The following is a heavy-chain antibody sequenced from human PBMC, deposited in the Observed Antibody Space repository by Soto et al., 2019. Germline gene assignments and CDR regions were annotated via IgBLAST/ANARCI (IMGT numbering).Heavy chain of an antibody. CDR2: INPSGGST. J-gene: IGHJ4*02. CDR1: GYTFTSYY. Sequence: ASVKVSCKASGYTFTSYYMHWVRQAPGQGLEWMGIINPSGGSTSYAQKFQGRVTMTRDTSTSTVYMELSSLRSEDTAVYYCARAHTTVTSRPMYYFDYWGQGTLLTVS. CDR3: ARAHTTVTSRPMYYFDY. V-gene: IGHV1-46*01. D-gene: IGHD4-17*01.